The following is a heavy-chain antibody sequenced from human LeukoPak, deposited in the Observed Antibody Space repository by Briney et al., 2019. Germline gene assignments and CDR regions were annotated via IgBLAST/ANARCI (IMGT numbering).Heavy chain of an antibody. J-gene: IGHJ5*02. Sequence: ASVKVSCKASGYTFTSYYMHWVRQAPGQGLEWMGVINPSGGSTSYAQKFQGRVTMTRDTSTSTVYMELSSLRPEDTAVYYCARVWSTSEPFDPWGQGTLVTVSS. V-gene: IGHV1-46*01. D-gene: IGHD2-2*01. CDR3: ARVWSTSEPFDP. CDR1: GYTFTSYY. CDR2: INPSGGST.